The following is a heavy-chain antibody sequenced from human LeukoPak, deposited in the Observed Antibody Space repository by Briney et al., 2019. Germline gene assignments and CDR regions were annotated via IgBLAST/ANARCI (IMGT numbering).Heavy chain of an antibody. CDR2: IKYDGSEI. D-gene: IGHD2-21*01. CDR3: VKGCGP. CDR1: GFTFSTSW. Sequence: GGSLRLSCAGSGFTFSTSWMFWARQAPGKGLEWVAHIKYDGSEIYYVDSVRGRFTISRDNAKNSLYLYMNSLRVDYAAVYYCVKGCGPWGQGTLVTVSS. J-gene: IGHJ5*02. V-gene: IGHV3-7*01.